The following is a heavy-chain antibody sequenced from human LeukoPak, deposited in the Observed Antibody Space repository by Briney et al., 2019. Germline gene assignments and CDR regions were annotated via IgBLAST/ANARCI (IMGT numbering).Heavy chain of an antibody. D-gene: IGHD6-19*01. V-gene: IGHV1-18*01. J-gene: IGHJ4*02. CDR1: GYTFTSYG. CDR3: ARDWSHSGWTRRRYFDY. CDR2: ISAYNGNT. Sequence: ASVKVSCKASGYTFTSYGISWVRQAPGQGLEWMGWISAYNGNTNYAQKLQGRVTMTTDTSTSTAYMELRSLRSDDTAVYYCARDWSHSGWTRRRYFDYWGQGTLVTVSS.